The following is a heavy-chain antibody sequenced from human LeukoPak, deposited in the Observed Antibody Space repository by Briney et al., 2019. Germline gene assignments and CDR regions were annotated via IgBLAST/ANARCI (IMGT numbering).Heavy chain of an antibody. CDR3: ARGTRAGGSLCGHYYYYAVDV. D-gene: IGHD3/OR15-3a*01. CDR2: INPNSGDT. V-gene: IGHV1-2*02. Sequence: ASVKVSCKASGYTFTGYYFHWVRQAPGQGLEWMGWINPNSGDTSYAQKFQGRVTMTRDTSIGTAYMELSRLRSDDTAVYFCARGTRAGGSLCGHYYYYAVDVWGQGTTVTVS. J-gene: IGHJ6*02. CDR1: GYTFTGYY.